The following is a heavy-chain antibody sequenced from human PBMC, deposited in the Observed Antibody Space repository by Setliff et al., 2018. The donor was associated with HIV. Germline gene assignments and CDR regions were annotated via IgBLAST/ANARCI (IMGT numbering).Heavy chain of an antibody. CDR1: GVSISSFY. J-gene: IGHJ4*02. Sequence: SETLSLTCSVSGVSISSFYWSWVRQAPGKGLEWIGNMFHSGDTKYNPSLKSRVTISIDTSTKQVSLRLRSVTAADTAVYYCARSLTKQLVLGTSREYYFDSWGLGALVTVSS. CDR2: MFHSGDT. V-gene: IGHV4-59*01. CDR3: ARSLTKQLVLGTSREYYFDS. D-gene: IGHD6-13*01.